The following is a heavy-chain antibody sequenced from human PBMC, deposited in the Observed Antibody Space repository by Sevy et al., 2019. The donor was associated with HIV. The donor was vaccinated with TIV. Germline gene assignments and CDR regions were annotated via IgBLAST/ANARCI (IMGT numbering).Heavy chain of an antibody. D-gene: IGHD3-22*01. CDR2: FDPEDVTT. CDR1: GYTLTQLS. Sequence: ASVKVSCKVSGYTLTQLSMHWVRQTPGKGLEWMGRFDPEDVTTTNAQKFQGRVTMTEDTSTDTAYLELSSLRSEDTAVYYCATTREYYSDNSGYLDYWGRGTLVTVSS. V-gene: IGHV1-24*01. CDR3: ATTREYYSDNSGYLDY. J-gene: IGHJ4*02.